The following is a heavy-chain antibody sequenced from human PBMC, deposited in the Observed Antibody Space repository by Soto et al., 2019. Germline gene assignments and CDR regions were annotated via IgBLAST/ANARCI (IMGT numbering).Heavy chain of an antibody. V-gene: IGHV3-23*01. J-gene: IGHJ5*02. CDR1: GFTFSSYA. CDR3: AKDGYSSSWTQWFDP. D-gene: IGHD6-13*01. CDR2: ISGSGGST. Sequence: GGSLRLSCASSGFTFSSYAMSWVRQAPGKGLEWVSAISGSGGSTYYADSVKGRFTISRDNSKNTLYLQMNSLRAEDTAVYYCAKDGYSSSWTQWFDPWGQGTLVTVSS.